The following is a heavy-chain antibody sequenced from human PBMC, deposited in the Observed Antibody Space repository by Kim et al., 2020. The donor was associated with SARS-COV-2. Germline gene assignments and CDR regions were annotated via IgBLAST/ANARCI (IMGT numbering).Heavy chain of an antibody. V-gene: IGHV3-73*01. Sequence: GGSLRLSCAASGFTFSDSAMYWVRQASGKGLEWVGRIRSKANSYATAYDVSVKGRFIISRDDSKNTAYLQMNSLKTEDTAIYYCTRVPPYSNSWWDAFDICGQGTMVTVPS. CDR1: GFTFSDSA. CDR3: TRVPPYSNSWWDAFDI. J-gene: IGHJ3*02. CDR2: IRSKANSYAT. D-gene: IGHD6-13*01.